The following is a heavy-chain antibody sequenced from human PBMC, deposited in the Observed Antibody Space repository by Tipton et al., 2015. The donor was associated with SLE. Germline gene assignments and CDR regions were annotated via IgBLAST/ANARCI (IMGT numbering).Heavy chain of an antibody. CDR1: GDSISSTTYY. CDR3: ARVNLGGGGRRYDMDV. CDR2: VYYSGNT. V-gene: IGHV4-39*01. Sequence: TLSLTCTVSGDSISSTTYYWGWIRQPPGKGLEWIASVYYSGNTYYNPSLRNRVTTSVDTSKNQFSLKLTSVTAADTAVYYCARVNLGGGGRRYDMDVWGQGTTVTVSS. J-gene: IGHJ6*02. D-gene: IGHD2-15*01.